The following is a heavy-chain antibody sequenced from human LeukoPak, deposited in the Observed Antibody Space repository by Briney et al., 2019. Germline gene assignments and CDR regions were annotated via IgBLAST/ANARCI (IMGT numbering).Heavy chain of an antibody. Sequence: AGGSLRLSCAASGFTLSIYAMHWVRQAPGKGLEWVALISYDGSNKHYADSVKGRFTISGDNSKNTLYLQTNSLRPEDTAVYYCARDVWAGSLGASDIWGQGTMVTVSS. J-gene: IGHJ3*02. D-gene: IGHD3/OR15-3a*01. CDR3: ARDVWAGSLGASDI. CDR1: GFTLSIYA. CDR2: ISYDGSNK. V-gene: IGHV3-30-3*01.